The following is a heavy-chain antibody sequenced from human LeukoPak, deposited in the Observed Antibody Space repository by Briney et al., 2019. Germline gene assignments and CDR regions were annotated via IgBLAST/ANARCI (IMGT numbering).Heavy chain of an antibody. CDR1: WFTVITND. D-gene: IGHD1-14*01. J-gene: IGHJ4*02. Sequence: GGSLRRSGAASWFTVITNDMTRVRQAPGNGRKWVSVPYSDGNKKYADSVQGRFTISRDNSKNPLYLEMNSLSPDDTAVYYCARGVEPLAANTLAYWGQGTLVTVSS. CDR2: PYSDGNK. CDR3: ARGVEPLAANTLAY. V-gene: IGHV3-53*01.